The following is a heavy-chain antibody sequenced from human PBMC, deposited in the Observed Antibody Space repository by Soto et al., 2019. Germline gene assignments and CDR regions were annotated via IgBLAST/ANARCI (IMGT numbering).Heavy chain of an antibody. CDR1: DGSISSYY. V-gene: IGHV4-59*01. CDR2: IYYSGST. D-gene: IGHD2-15*01. Sequence: SETLSLTCTVSDGSISSYYWSWIRQPPGKGLEWIGYIYYSGSTNYNPSLKSRVTISVDTSKNQFSLKLSSVTAAGTAVYYCARSANSYCSGGSCYFDYWGQGTLVTVSS. CDR3: ARSANSYCSGGSCYFDY. J-gene: IGHJ4*02.